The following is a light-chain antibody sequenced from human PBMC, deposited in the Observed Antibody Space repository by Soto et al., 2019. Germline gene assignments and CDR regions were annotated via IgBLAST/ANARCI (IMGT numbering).Light chain of an antibody. Sequence: DIQMTQSPSTLSASVGDRVTITCRASQSISSWLAWYQQKPGKAPKLLIYDASSLESGVPSRFSGSGSGTEFTLTISRLKPDEFATYYCQQYQSYSRKFGQGTKVEIK. CDR1: QSISSW. CDR2: DAS. J-gene: IGKJ1*01. V-gene: IGKV1-5*01. CDR3: QQYQSYSRK.